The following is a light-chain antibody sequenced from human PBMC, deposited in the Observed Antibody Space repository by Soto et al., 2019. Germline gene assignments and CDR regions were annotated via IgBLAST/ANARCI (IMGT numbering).Light chain of an antibody. Sequence: QSALTQPPSAPGSPGQTVTISCTGTSDDIGTYNYVSWYQQHTGSVPRLIIFEVDKRPSGVPTRFSGSKSGNTASLTISGLRAEDEADYYCCSFVHKNNLIFGGGTKLTVL. V-gene: IGLV2-8*01. CDR3: CSFVHKNNLI. CDR2: EVD. J-gene: IGLJ2*01. CDR1: SDDIGTYNY.